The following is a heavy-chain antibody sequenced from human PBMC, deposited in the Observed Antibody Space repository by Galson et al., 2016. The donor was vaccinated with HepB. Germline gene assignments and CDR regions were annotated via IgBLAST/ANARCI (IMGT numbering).Heavy chain of an antibody. CDR2: VYPYDSDT. J-gene: IGHJ4*02. D-gene: IGHD2-21*01. CDR1: GYSFRRIW. Sequence: QSGAAVKNVGESLTISCTASGYSFRRIWIGWVRQMPGKGLEWIGSVYPYDSDTESSPTFQGPVTIPAARSISAAYLQFSSLEASDTAMYFCARQTYCYNSVCRQLDYWGQGTLVTVSP. V-gene: IGHV5-51*01. CDR3: ARQTYCYNSVCRQLDY.